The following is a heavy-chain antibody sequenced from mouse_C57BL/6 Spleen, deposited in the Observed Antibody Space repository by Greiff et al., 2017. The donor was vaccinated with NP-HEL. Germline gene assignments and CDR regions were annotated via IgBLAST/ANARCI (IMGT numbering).Heavy chain of an antibody. CDR2: ISYDGSN. Sequence: EVKLQESGPGLVKPSQSLSLTCSVTGYSITSGYYWNWIRQFPGNKLEWMGYISYDGSNNYNPSLKNRISITRDTSKNQFFLKLNSVTTEDTATYYCARGAMVTPFAYWGQGTLVTVSA. D-gene: IGHD2-2*01. V-gene: IGHV3-6*01. CDR3: ARGAMVTPFAY. J-gene: IGHJ3*01. CDR1: GYSITSGYY.